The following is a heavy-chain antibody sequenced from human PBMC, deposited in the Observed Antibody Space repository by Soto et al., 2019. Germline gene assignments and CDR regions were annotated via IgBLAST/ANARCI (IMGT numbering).Heavy chain of an antibody. CDR3: ARVSLVRTTTKYSGGDSDYYYGMDD. V-gene: IGHV6-1*01. J-gene: IGHJ6*02. CDR1: GDSVSSNSAA. CDR2: TDYRAKWKN. Sequence: SQTLSLTSAISGDSVSSNSAAWNWIRQSPSRGLEWLGRTDYRAKWKNDYAVTVKSRITTNPDTSKIQFSLQLDSVTPEDTAVYDCARVSLVRTTTKYSGGDSDYYYGMDDWGQGTTVTVSS. D-gene: IGHD5-12*01.